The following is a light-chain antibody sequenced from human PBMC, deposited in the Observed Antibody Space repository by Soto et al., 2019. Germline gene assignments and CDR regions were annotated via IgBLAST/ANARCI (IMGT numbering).Light chain of an antibody. CDR2: AAS. CDR1: QGINSY. CDR3: QKYDSAPLS. V-gene: IGKV1-27*01. J-gene: IGKJ5*01. Sequence: DIPMTQSPSSLSASVGDRVTITCRASQGINSYLVWYQQKPGKVPKLLIYAASTLQSGVPSRFSGSGSGTDFILTIRSLQPEDAATYYCQKYDSAPLSFGQGTRLEIK.